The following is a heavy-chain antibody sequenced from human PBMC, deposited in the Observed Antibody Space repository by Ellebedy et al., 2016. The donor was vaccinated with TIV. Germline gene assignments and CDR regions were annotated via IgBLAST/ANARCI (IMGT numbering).Heavy chain of an antibody. CDR3: ARGAVWWLDFDY. CDR1: GYSFTSYW. V-gene: IGHV5-51*01. CDR2: IYPGDSDT. D-gene: IGHD5-12*01. Sequence: GGSLRLSXKGSGYSFTSYWIGWVRQMPGKGLEWMGIIYPGDSDTRYSPSFQGQVTISADKSISTAYLQWSSLKASDTAMYYCARGAVWWLDFDYWGQGTLVTVSS. J-gene: IGHJ4*02.